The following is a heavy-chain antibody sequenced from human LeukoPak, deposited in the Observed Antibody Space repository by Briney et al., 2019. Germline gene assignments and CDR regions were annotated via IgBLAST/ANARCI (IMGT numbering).Heavy chain of an antibody. CDR1: GGSISSYY. J-gene: IGHJ4*02. CDR3: ARGKTGPLGLLWFGEFDY. V-gene: IGHV4-59*01. D-gene: IGHD3-10*01. Sequence: SETLSLTCTVSGGSISSYYWSWIRQPPGKGLEWIGYIYYSGSTYYNPSLKSRVTISVDTSKNQFSLKLSSVTAADTAVYYCARGKTGPLGLLWFGEFDYWGQGTLVTVSS. CDR2: IYYSGST.